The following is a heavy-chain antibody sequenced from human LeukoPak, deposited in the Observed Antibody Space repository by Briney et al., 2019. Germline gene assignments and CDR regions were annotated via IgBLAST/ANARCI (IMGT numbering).Heavy chain of an antibody. CDR1: GGSFSGYY. D-gene: IGHD3-10*01. V-gene: IGHV4-34*01. J-gene: IGHJ4*02. CDR2: INHSGST. Sequence: SETLSLTCAVYGGSFSGYYWSWIRQPPGKGLEWIGEINHSGSTNYNPSLKSRVTISVDTSKNQFSLKLSSVTAADTAVYYCARDPAQAGYFDYWGQGTLVTVSS. CDR3: ARDPAQAGYFDY.